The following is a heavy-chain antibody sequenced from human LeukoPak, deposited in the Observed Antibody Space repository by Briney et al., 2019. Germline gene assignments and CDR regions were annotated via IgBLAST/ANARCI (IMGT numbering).Heavy chain of an antibody. CDR2: IHHSVGT. Sequence: PSGTLSLTCAVSGGFIRSGNWWGWFRQPPGKGLEWIGEIHHSVGTNYNPSLKSRVAISMDKSENQFSLDLTSVTAADTAMYYCARKGPATIADYWGRGTLVTVSS. CDR1: GGFIRSGNW. CDR3: ARKGPATIADY. D-gene: IGHD4-11*01. V-gene: IGHV4-4*02. J-gene: IGHJ4*02.